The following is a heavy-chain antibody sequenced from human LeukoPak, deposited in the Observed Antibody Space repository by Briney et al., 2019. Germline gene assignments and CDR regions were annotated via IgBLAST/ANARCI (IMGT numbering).Heavy chain of an antibody. CDR2: MNPNSGNT. CDR3: ARGRKMATRRIYYFDY. CDR1: GYTFTSYD. V-gene: IGHV1-8*01. Sequence: ASAKVSCKASGYTFTSYDINWVRQATGQGLEWMGWMNPNSGNTGYAQKFQGRVTMTRNTSISTAYMELSSLRSEDTAVYYCARGRKMATRRIYYFDYWGQGTLVTVSS. D-gene: IGHD5-24*01. J-gene: IGHJ4*02.